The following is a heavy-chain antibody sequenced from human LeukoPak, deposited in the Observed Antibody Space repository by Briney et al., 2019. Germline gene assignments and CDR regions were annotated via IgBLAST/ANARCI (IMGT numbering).Heavy chain of an antibody. Sequence: GGSLRLSCAASGFTFSSYAMSWVRQAPGKGLEWVSAISGSGGSTYYADSVKGRFTISRDNSKNTLYLQTNSLRAEDTAVYYCAKDLDYYGSGSRYWGQGTLVTVSS. D-gene: IGHD3-10*01. CDR3: AKDLDYYGSGSRY. J-gene: IGHJ4*02. CDR1: GFTFSSYA. CDR2: ISGSGGST. V-gene: IGHV3-23*01.